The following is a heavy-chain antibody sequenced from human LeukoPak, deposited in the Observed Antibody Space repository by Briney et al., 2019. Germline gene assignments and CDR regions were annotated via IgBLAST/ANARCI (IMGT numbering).Heavy chain of an antibody. CDR3: AGYGYYYYYGMDV. V-gene: IGHV4-34*01. Sequence: SETLSLTCAVYGGSFSGYYWSWIRQPPGKGLEWIGEINHSGSTNYNPSLKSRVIISVDTSKDQFSLKLSSVTAADTAVYYCAGYGYYYYYGMDVWGQGTTVTVSS. CDR2: INHSGST. CDR1: GGSFSGYY. J-gene: IGHJ6*02. D-gene: IGHD5-18*01.